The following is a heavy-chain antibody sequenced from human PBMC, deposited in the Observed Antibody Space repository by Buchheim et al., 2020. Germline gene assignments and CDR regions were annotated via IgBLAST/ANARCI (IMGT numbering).Heavy chain of an antibody. J-gene: IGHJ4*02. V-gene: IGHV3-30*18. CDR2: ISYDGSNK. CDR3: AKGQWPGTLRDSYFDY. CDR1: GFTFSSYG. D-gene: IGHD6-19*01. Sequence: QVQLVESGGGVVQPGRSLRLSCAASGFTFSSYGMHWVRQAPGKGLEWVAVISYDGSNKYYADSVKGRFTISRDNSKNTLYLEMNSLRAEDTAVYYCAKGQWPGTLRDSYFDYWGQGTL.